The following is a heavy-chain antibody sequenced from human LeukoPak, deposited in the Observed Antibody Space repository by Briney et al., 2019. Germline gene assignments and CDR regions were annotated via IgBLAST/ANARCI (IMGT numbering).Heavy chain of an antibody. CDR3: ARKTMVRGTYYMDV. CDR2: IYYSGYT. D-gene: IGHD3-10*01. CDR1: GGSISSYY. Sequence: SSETLSLTCTVSGGSISSYYWSWIRQPPGKGLEWIGCIYYSGYTNYKSSLKSRVTISVDTSKNQFSLKLSSVTAADTAVYYCARKTMVRGTYYMDVWGKGTTVTVSS. V-gene: IGHV4-59*01. J-gene: IGHJ6*03.